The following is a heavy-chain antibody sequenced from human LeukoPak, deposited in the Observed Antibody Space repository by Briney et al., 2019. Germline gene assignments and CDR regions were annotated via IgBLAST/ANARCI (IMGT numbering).Heavy chain of an antibody. CDR1: GFTFSSYT. CDR3: ARDTAMVTGPLDY. CDR2: ISYDGRKK. Sequence: HPGGSLRLSCAASGFTFSSYTIHWVRQAPGKGLEWVAIISYDGRKKYYADSVKGRFTISRDNSKNTLYLQMNSLRAEDTAVYYCARDTAMVTGPLDYWGQGTLVTVSS. D-gene: IGHD5-18*01. V-gene: IGHV3-30-3*01. J-gene: IGHJ4*02.